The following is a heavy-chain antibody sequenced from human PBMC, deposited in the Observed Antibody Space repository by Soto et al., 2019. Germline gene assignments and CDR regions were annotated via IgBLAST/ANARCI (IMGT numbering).Heavy chain of an antibody. CDR3: ARNSETYYDFWSGYYFDY. D-gene: IGHD3-3*01. CDR2: IIPIFGTA. Sequence: QVQLVQSGAEVKKPGSSVKVSCKASGGTFSSYAISWVRQTPGQGLEWKGGIIPIFGTANYAQKFQGRVTITADESTSTAYMELSSLRSEDTAVYYCARNSETYYDFWSGYYFDYWGQGTLVTVSS. J-gene: IGHJ4*02. CDR1: GGTFSSYA. V-gene: IGHV1-69*01.